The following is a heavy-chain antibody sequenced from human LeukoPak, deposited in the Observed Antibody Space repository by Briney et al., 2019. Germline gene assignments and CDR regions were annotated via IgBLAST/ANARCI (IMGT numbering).Heavy chain of an antibody. J-gene: IGHJ6*03. CDR3: ARLKFYDSTGYSPSHYMDV. D-gene: IGHD3-22*01. CDR2: LYPGVST. CDR1: GVPIYSYY. V-gene: IGHV4-4*07. Sequence: SETLSLTCTVSGVPIYSYYWSWIRQSAGKGLEWIGRLYPGVSTDYNPSLKSRVTMSLDTSKKQFALKLTAVTAADTAVYYCARLKFYDSTGYSPSHYMDVWGKGTTVTVSS.